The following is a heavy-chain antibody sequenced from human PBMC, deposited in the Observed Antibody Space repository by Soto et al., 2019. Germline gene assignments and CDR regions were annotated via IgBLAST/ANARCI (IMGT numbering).Heavy chain of an antibody. CDR2: IIPIFGTA. V-gene: IGHV1-69*01. CDR1: GGTFSSDA. CDR3: ARDVFTWIHFGY. Sequence: QVQLVQSGAEVKKPGSSVKVSCKGSGGTFSSDAISWVRHAPGQGLEWMGGIIPIFGTANYAQKFQGRVTITADESTSTAYMELSSLRSEDTAVYYCARDVFTWIHFGYWGQGTLVTVSS. D-gene: IGHD5-12*01. J-gene: IGHJ4*02.